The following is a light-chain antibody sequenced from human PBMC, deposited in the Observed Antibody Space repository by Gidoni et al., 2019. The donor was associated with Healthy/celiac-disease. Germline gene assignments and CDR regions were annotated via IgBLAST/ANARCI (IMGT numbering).Light chain of an antibody. CDR1: NMVSKS. CDR3: QVWDSSSDHHVV. Sequence: SYLLTPPPSASVAPSQTARITGGGNNMVSKSVRWYQSKPGQAPVLVVYDDSDRPSGIPERFSGSNSGNTATLTISRVEAGDEADYYCQVWDSSSDHHVVFGGGTKLTVL. CDR2: DDS. J-gene: IGLJ2*01. V-gene: IGLV3-21*02.